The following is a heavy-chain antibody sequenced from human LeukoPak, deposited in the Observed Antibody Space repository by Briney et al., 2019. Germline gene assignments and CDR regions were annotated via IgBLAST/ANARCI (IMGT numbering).Heavy chain of an antibody. V-gene: IGHV3-11*04. J-gene: IGHJ4*02. CDR1: GFTFSDYY. CDR2: ISSSGSTI. D-gene: IGHD3-22*01. CDR3: ARAAPYYDSSGYYYYFDY. Sequence: GGSLRLSCAAPGFTFSDYYMSWIRQAPGKGLEWVSYISSSGSTIYYADSVKGRFTISRDNANNSLYLQMNSLRAEDTAVYYCARAAPYYDSSGYYYYFDYWGQGTLVTVSS.